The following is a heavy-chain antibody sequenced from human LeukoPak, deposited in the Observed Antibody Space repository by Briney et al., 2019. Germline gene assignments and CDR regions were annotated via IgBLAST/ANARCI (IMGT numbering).Heavy chain of an antibody. CDR3: ASNLGLLGQGYFDY. V-gene: IGHV4-59*01. CDR1: GGSISSYY. D-gene: IGHD3/OR15-3a*01. Sequence: SETLSLTCTVSGGSISSYYWSWIRQPPGKGLEWIGYIYYSGSTNYNPSLKSRVTISVDTSKNQFSLKLSSVTAADTAVYYCASNLGLLGQGYFDYWGQGTLVTVSS. CDR2: IYYSGST. J-gene: IGHJ4*02.